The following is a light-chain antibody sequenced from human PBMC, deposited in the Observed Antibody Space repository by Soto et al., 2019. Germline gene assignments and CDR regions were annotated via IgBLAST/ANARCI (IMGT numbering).Light chain of an antibody. CDR2: LAS. CDR3: HQRRSWPRT. Sequence: EIVFTQSPATLSSFPGDRVTLSCRASQAVNTRLAWYQHKPGQAPRLLIYLASNRAAGVPARFSGSGSGTDFTLTISDVEPEDFAVYYCHQRRSWPRTFGQGTKVDIK. V-gene: IGKV3-11*01. CDR1: QAVNTR. J-gene: IGKJ1*01.